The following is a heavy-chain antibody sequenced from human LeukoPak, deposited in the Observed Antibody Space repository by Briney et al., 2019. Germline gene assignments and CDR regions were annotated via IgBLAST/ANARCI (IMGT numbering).Heavy chain of an antibody. D-gene: IGHD3-10*01. CDR3: ANNLYASGNYFTY. V-gene: IGHV4-38-2*02. J-gene: IGHJ4*02. CDR2: IYHSGNT. Sequence: SETLSLTCTVSGYSISSGYYWGWIRQSPGKGLEWISSIYHSGNTYYNPSLKSRVTISVDTSKNQFSLKLSSVTAADTAVYYCANNLYASGNYFTYWGQGTLVTVSS. CDR1: GYSISSGYY.